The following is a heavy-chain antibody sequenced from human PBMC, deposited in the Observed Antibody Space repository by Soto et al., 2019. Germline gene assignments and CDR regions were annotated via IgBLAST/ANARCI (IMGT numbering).Heavy chain of an antibody. V-gene: IGHV1-2*04. D-gene: IGHD6-25*01. J-gene: IGHJ5*02. CDR2: INPNSGGT. CDR1: GYTFTGYY. CDR3: ARFLPSAAGGWFDP. Sequence: QVQLVQSSAEVKKPGASVKVACKASGYTFTGYYMHWVRQAPGQGLEWMGWINPNSGGTNYAQKFQGWVTMTRDTSISTAYMELSRLRSDDTAVYYCARFLPSAAGGWFDPWGQGTLVTVSS.